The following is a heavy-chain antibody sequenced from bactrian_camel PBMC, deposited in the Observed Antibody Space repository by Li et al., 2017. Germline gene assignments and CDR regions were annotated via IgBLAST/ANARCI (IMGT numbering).Heavy chain of an antibody. CDR1: PTCVESC. D-gene: IGHD2*01. Sequence: HVQLVESGGGSVQAGGSLRLSCLVRPTCVESCMGWFRQAPGKEREGVATINNVFATTYADSVKGRFTISKDNAKNTLYLQMNGLKPEDTGMYVCAAGLCTILSVKSGWKNRFGYWGQGTQVTVS. V-gene: IGHV3S55*01. CDR3: AAGLCTILSVKSGWKNRFGY. J-gene: IGHJ6*01. CDR2: INNVFAT.